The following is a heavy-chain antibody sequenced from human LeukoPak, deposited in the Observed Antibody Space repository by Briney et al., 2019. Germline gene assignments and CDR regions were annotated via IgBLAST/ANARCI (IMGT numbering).Heavy chain of an antibody. V-gene: IGHV3-7*01. CDR2: IKQDVSEK. Sequence: TGGSLTLSCAGSGFTFSSYWMSWVRQAPGQGRVWVANIKQDVSEKYYVDSVKGRLTSTRDTAKNSLYLQMHSLRAEDTAVYYCARLYYDFWSGYYTGNYYYYYMDVWGKGTTVTVS. J-gene: IGHJ6*03. CDR3: ARLYYDFWSGYYTGNYYYYYMDV. D-gene: IGHD3-3*01. CDR1: GFTFSSYW.